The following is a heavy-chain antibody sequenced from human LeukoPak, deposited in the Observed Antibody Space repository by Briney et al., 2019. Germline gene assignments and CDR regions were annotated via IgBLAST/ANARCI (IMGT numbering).Heavy chain of an antibody. CDR1: GYTFTSYY. Sequence: GASVKVSCKASGYTFTSYYIHWVRQAPGQGLEWMGWINPNSGGTKYAQKFHGRVTMTRDTSISTAYMELSRLRGDDTAVYHCAREDNTGLDNWFDPWGQGTLVTVSS. V-gene: IGHV1-2*02. CDR3: AREDNTGLDNWFDP. D-gene: IGHD6-19*01. CDR2: INPNSGGT. J-gene: IGHJ5*02.